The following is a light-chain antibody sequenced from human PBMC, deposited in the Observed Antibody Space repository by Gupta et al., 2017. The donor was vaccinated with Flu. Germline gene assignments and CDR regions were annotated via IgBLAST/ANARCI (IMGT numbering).Light chain of an antibody. Sequence: QSVLTQPPSVSAAPGQKVTFSCSGSNSNIGINYVSWYQHLPGTAPKLLIYDNDKRPSGIPDRFSGSKSGTSATLGITGLQTGDEADYYCGTWDNSLSAMLFGGGTKLAVL. V-gene: IGLV1-51*01. CDR2: DND. J-gene: IGLJ2*01. CDR1: NSNIGINY. CDR3: GTWDNSLSAML.